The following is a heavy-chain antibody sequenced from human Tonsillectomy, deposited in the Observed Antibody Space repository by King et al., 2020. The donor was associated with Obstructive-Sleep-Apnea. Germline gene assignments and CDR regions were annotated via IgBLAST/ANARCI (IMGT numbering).Heavy chain of an antibody. CDR2: IYYSVST. V-gene: IGHV4-59*01. J-gene: IGHJ4*02. Sequence: VQLQESGPGLLKPSETLSLTCTVSGDSISTYYWSWIRQPPGKGLEGIGYIYYSVSTSYNASLKSRVTISVDTSKNQFSLKLRSVTAADTAVYYCARDLGYSYGIDYWGQGTLVTVSS. D-gene: IGHD5-18*01. CDR3: ARDLGYSYGIDY. CDR1: GDSISTYY.